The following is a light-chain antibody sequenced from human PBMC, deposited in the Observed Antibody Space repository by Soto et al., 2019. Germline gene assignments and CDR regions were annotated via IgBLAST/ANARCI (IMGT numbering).Light chain of an antibody. CDR3: GSWDSSLSAYV. CDR1: SSNIGTNS. J-gene: IGLJ1*01. V-gene: IGLV1-44*01. Sequence: QSVLTQPPSASGTPGQRVTISCSGSSSNIGTNSVNWYQQLPGTAPKVLIYNTNERPSGVPDRFSGSKSGTSASLAITRLQTGDEADYYCGSWDSSLSAYVFATGTKLTVL. CDR2: NTN.